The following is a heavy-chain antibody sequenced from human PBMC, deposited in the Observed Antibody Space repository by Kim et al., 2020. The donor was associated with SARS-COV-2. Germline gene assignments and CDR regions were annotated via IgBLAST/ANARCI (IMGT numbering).Heavy chain of an antibody. Sequence: GGSLRLSCAASGFTFDDYAMHWVRQAPGKGLEWVSGISWNSGSIGYADSVKGRFTISRDNAKNSLYLQMNSLRAEDTALYYCAKSLGGGGGGYCSGGSCLHFDYWGQGTLVTVSS. V-gene: IGHV3-9*01. J-gene: IGHJ4*02. CDR3: AKSLGGGGGGYCSGGSCLHFDY. CDR1: GFTFDDYA. D-gene: IGHD2-15*01. CDR2: ISWNSGSI.